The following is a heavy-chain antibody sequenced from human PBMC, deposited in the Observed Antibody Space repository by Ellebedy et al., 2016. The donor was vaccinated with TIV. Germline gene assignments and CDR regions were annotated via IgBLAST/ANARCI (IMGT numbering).Heavy chain of an antibody. D-gene: IGHD2-8*01. CDR3: VKGRRGGSDAMVDY. J-gene: IGHJ4*02. CDR1: GFTFSYYA. CDR2: ISDDGDTK. Sequence: PGGSLRLSCAASGFTFSYYAMHWVRQTPGKGLEWVSVISDDGDTKHYGDAVRGRFSSSRDNSKNTLYLQMNNVRVEDTALYYCVKGRRGGSDAMVDYWGQGTLVTVSS. V-gene: IGHV3-30*01.